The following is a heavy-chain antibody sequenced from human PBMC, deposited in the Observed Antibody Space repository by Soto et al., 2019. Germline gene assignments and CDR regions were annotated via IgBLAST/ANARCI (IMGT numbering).Heavy chain of an antibody. CDR1: GGSFSGYY. CDR2: INHSGST. Sequence: ETLSLTCAVYGGSFSGYYWSWIRQPPGKGLEWIGEINHSGSTNYNPSLKSRVTISVDTSKNQFSLKLSSVTAADTAVYYCARGYSRTKYFQHWGQGTLVTVSS. J-gene: IGHJ1*01. D-gene: IGHD2-15*01. V-gene: IGHV4-34*01. CDR3: ARGYSRTKYFQH.